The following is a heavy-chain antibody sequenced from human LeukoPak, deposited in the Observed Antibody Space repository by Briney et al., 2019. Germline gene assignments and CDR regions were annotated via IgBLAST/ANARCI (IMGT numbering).Heavy chain of an antibody. CDR2: INPNSGGT. CDR1: GYTFTGYY. CDR3: ARTYDSSGYSFYFDY. J-gene: IGHJ4*02. D-gene: IGHD3-22*01. V-gene: IGHV1-2*02. Sequence: ASVKVSCKASGYTFTGYYMHWVRQAPGQGLEWMGWINPNSGGTIYAQTFQGRVTMTRDTSISTAYMELRSLRSDDTAVYYCARTYDSSGYSFYFDYWGQGTLVTVSS.